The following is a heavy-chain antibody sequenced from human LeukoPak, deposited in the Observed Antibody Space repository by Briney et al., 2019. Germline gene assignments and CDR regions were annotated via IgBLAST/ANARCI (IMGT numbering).Heavy chain of an antibody. CDR3: ASRIVGAKDY. Sequence: GGSLGLSCAASGFTVSSNYMSWVRQAPGKGLEWVSVIYSGGSTYYADSVKGRFTISRDNSKNTLYLQMNSLRAEDTAVYYCASRIVGAKDYWGQGTLVTVSS. CDR1: GFTVSSNY. CDR2: IYSGGST. V-gene: IGHV3-53*01. J-gene: IGHJ4*02. D-gene: IGHD1-26*01.